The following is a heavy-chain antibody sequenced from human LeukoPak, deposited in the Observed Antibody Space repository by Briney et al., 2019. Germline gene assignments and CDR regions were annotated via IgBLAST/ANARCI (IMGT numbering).Heavy chain of an antibody. CDR1: GFSLKTRRVG. V-gene: IGHV2-5*02. CDR2: IYWDDDK. CDR3: AHSGSLPPNFDF. Sequence: SGPTLVNPTQTLTLTCTFSGFSLKTRRVGVGWLRQPPGKALEWLALIYWDDDKRYSPSLKSRLTITKDTSKNQVVLTMTDMDPVDTATYYCAHSGSLPPNFDFWGQGTLVTVSS. D-gene: IGHD2-15*01. J-gene: IGHJ4*02.